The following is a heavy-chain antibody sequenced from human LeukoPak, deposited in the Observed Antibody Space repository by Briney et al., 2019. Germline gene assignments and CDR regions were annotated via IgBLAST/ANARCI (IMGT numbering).Heavy chain of an antibody. Sequence: GGSLRLPCAASGFTFSSYAMHWVRQAPGKGLEWVAVISYDGSNKYYADSVKGRFTISRDNSKNTLYLQMNSLRAEDTAVYYCARPPREITTVTTLIAYYYYGRDVGGQGTTVTVSS. CDR2: ISYDGSNK. D-gene: IGHD4-17*01. J-gene: IGHJ6*02. CDR1: GFTFSSYA. CDR3: ARPPREITTVTTLIAYYYYGRDV. V-gene: IGHV3-30-3*01.